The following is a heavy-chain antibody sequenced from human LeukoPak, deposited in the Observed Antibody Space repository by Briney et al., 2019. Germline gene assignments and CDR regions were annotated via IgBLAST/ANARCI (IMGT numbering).Heavy chain of an antibody. CDR1: GYTFTDYY. CDR3: ATGSGYDYLAIDI. J-gene: IGHJ3*02. V-gene: IGHV1-2*02. CDR2: IKPKSGAT. D-gene: IGHD5-12*01. Sequence: SSVKVSSKASGYTFTDYYIHWVRQAPGQGLEWMEWIKPKSGATNYPQKFQGRGTMTRDRSISTAYMELNRLRSDDTAIYYCATGSGYDYLAIDIWGQGTVVTVSS.